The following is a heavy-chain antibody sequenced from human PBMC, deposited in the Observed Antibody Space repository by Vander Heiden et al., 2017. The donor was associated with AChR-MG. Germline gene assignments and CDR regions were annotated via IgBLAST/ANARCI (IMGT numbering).Heavy chain of an antibody. V-gene: IGHV1-69*01. J-gene: IGHJ4*02. Sequence: QVHLVQSGAEVKKPGSSVKVSCNTPGDTFSTSHMYWVRPAPGQGLEWMGRISPVFGSADYAQKFQGRVTLIADDSTGTAYMELSSLTSEDTAVYYCATSVGDFYDSDGRRESSDCWGQGTLVTVSS. CDR2: ISPVFGSA. D-gene: IGHD3-22*01. CDR1: GDTFSTSH. CDR3: ATSVGDFYDSDGRRESSDC.